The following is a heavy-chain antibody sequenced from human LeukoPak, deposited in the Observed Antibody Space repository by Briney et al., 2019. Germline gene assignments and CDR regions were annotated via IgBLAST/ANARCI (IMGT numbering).Heavy chain of an antibody. CDR3: ARPYNSWPGSFDY. Sequence: PGESLKISCKGSGYSFTSYWIGWVRQMPGKGLEWMGIIYPADSDTRYSPSFQGQVTISADRSISTAYLQWSSLKASDTAMYYCARPYNSWPGSFDYWGQGTLVTVSS. D-gene: IGHD6-13*01. V-gene: IGHV5-51*03. CDR2: IYPADSDT. CDR1: GYSFTSYW. J-gene: IGHJ4*02.